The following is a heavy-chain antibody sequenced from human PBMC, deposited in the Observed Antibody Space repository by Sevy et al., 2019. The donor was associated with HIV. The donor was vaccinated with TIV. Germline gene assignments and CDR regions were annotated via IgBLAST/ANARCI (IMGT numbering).Heavy chain of an antibody. V-gene: IGHV3-21*01. CDR3: ARERHDYGDSGSYYYYYMDV. CDR1: GFTFSSYS. Sequence: GGSLRLSCAASGFTFSSYSMNWVRQAPGKGLEWVSSISSSSSYIYYADSVKGRFTISRDNAKNSLYLKMNSLRAEDTAVYYCARERHDYGDSGSYYYYYMDVWGKGTTVTVSS. CDR2: ISSSSSYI. J-gene: IGHJ6*03. D-gene: IGHD4-17*01.